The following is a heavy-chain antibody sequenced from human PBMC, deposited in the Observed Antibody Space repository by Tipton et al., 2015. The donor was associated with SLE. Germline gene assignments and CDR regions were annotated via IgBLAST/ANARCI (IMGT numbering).Heavy chain of an antibody. V-gene: IGHV4-59*12. CDR2: IYYSGST. CDR3: ARDHWSGQRWFDP. J-gene: IGHJ5*02. D-gene: IGHD3-3*01. CDR1: GGSISTYY. Sequence: TLSLTCSVSGGSISTYYWSWIRQPPGKGLEWIGYIYYSGSTNYNPSLKSRVTISVDTSKNQFSLKLTSVTAADTAVYYCARDHWSGQRWFDPWGQGTLVTVSS.